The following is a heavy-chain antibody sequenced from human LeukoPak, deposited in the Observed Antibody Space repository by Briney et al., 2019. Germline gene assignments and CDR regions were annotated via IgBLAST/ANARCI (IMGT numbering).Heavy chain of an antibody. CDR2: IWYDGSNK. CDR3: ARDRVGYCSSTSCYARLGWFDP. Sequence: GGSLRLSCAASGFTFSSYGMHWVLQAPGKGLEWVAVIWYDGSNKYYADSVKGRFTISRDNSKNTLYLQMNSLRAEDTAVYYCARDRVGYCSSTSCYARLGWFDPWGQGTLVTVSS. V-gene: IGHV3-33*01. J-gene: IGHJ5*02. D-gene: IGHD2-2*01. CDR1: GFTFSSYG.